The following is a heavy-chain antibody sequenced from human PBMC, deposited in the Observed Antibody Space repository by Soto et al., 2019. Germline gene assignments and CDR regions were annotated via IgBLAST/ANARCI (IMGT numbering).Heavy chain of an antibody. CDR3: ARISGGPIC. CDR1: GDSISGCY. CDR2: IHTAGGT. J-gene: IGHJ4*02. Sequence: SETLSLACIFSGDSISGCYWNWFRQPAGKRLEWIGRIHTAGGTNYNSSLKSRVTMSVDTSKNQLSLKLTSVTAADTAVYYCARISGGPICWGQGTLVTVSS. V-gene: IGHV4-4*07.